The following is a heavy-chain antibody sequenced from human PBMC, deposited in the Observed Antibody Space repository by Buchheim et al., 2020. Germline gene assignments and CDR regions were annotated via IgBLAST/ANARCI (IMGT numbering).Heavy chain of an antibody. D-gene: IGHD3-10*01. J-gene: IGHJ5*02. Sequence: QVQLLQESGPGLVKPSETLSLTCTVSDGSISSYYWTWIRQPPGKGLEWIGYLDYTGSSNYNPSLKSRVTISVDTSKNQFSPNLSSVTAADTAVYYCARREAEGVWFGEFSWFGPWGQGAL. CDR3: ARREAEGVWFGEFSWFGP. V-gene: IGHV4-59*08. CDR1: DGSISSYY. CDR2: LDYTGSS.